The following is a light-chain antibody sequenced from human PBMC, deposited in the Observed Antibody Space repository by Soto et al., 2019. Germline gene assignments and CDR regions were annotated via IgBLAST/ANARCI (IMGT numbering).Light chain of an antibody. V-gene: IGLV2-11*01. Sequence: QSVLTQPRSVSGSPGQSVTISCTGTSSDVGGYNYVSWYQQHPGKAPKLMIFDVSKRPSGVPDRFSAYKSGNTASLTVSGLQAEDEADYYCCSYAGSSTLVLFGGGTKVTVL. J-gene: IGLJ2*01. CDR2: DVS. CDR1: SSDVGGYNY. CDR3: CSYAGSSTLVL.